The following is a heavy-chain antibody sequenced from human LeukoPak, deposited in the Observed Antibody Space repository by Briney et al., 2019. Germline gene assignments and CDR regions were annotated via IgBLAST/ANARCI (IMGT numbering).Heavy chain of an antibody. V-gene: IGHV4-61*02. J-gene: IGHJ5*02. CDR3: ASGVLDPTNSYYYGSGSPLRFDP. Sequence: SRTLSLTCTVSGGSISSGSYYWSWIRQPAGKGLEWIGRIYTSGSTNYNPSPKSRVTISVDTSKNQFSLKLSSVTAADTAVYYCASGVLDPTNSYYYGSGSPLRFDPWGQGTLVTVSS. D-gene: IGHD3-10*01. CDR1: GGSISSGSYY. CDR2: IYTSGST.